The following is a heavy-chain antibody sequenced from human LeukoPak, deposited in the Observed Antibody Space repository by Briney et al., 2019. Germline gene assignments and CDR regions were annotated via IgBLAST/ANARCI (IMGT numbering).Heavy chain of an antibody. CDR1: GFTFSSYA. CDR2: ISSGGSTK. J-gene: IGHJ4*02. V-gene: IGHV3-48*02. Sequence: GGSLRLSCAASGFTFSSYAMSWVRQAPGKGLEWVSYISSGGSTKYYADSVKGRFSISRDNAKNSLYLQMNSLRDEDTAVYYCARGPNDFDYWGQGTLVTVSS. D-gene: IGHD2-8*01. CDR3: ARGPNDFDY.